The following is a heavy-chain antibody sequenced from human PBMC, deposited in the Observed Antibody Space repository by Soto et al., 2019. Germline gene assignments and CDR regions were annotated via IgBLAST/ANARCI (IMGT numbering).Heavy chain of an antibody. CDR2: IYYSGST. Sequence: SETLSLTCTVSVGSISSYYWSWIRQPPGKGLEWVGYIYYSGSTNYNPSLKSRVTISVDTSKNQFSLKLSSVTAADTAVYYCARGYSGPLFDYWGQGTLVTVSS. CDR3: ARGYSGPLFDY. J-gene: IGHJ4*02. CDR1: VGSISSYY. D-gene: IGHD3-10*01. V-gene: IGHV4-59*01.